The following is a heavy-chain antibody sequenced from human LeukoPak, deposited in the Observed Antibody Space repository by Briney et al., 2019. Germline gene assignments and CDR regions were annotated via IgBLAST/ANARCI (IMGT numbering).Heavy chain of an antibody. CDR1: GYTLTELS. CDR3: ATDLMIVATTPNQYFDY. V-gene: IGHV1-24*01. D-gene: IGHD5-12*01. Sequence: ASVKVSCKVPGYTLTELSMHWVRQAPGKGLEWMGGFDPEDGETIYAQKFQGRVTMTEDTSTDTAYMELSSLRSEDTAVYYCATDLMIVATTPNQYFDYWGQGTLVTVSS. CDR2: FDPEDGET. J-gene: IGHJ4*02.